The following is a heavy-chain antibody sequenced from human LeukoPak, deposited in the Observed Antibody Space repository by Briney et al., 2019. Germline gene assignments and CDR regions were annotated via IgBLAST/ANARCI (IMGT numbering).Heavy chain of an antibody. J-gene: IGHJ3*02. D-gene: IGHD2-2*02. Sequence: GGSLRLSCAASGFTFSDYYMSWIRQAPGKGLEWVSYISSSSSTIYYADSVKGRFTISRDNAKNSLYLQMNSLRAEDTAVYYCARETLGYCSSTSCYTGSDAFDIWGQGTMVTVSS. V-gene: IGHV3-11*04. CDR3: ARETLGYCSSTSCYTGSDAFDI. CDR1: GFTFSDYY. CDR2: ISSSSSTI.